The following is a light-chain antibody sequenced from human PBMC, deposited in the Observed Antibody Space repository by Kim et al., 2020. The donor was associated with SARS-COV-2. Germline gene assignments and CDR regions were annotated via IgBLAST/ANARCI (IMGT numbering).Light chain of an antibody. CDR1: RSDVGGYDY. CDR2: DIT. CDR3: CSYAGSFTFV. Sequence: GQSVTLPCTGTRSDVGGYDYVSWYQQHPGKAPRLLIYDITKRPSGVPDRFSGSRSGNTASLAISGLQAEDEADYYCCSYAGSFTFVFGTGTKVTVL. J-gene: IGLJ1*01. V-gene: IGLV2-11*03.